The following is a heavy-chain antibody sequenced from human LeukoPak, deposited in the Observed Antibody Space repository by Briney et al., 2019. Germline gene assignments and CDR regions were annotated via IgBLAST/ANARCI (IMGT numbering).Heavy chain of an antibody. J-gene: IGHJ4*02. V-gene: IGHV3-23*01. D-gene: IGHD6-13*01. CDR3: ARQKGSSSWYYFDY. CDR1: GFTFSSYA. Sequence: GGSLRLSCAVAGFTFSSYAMSWVRHAPGKGLEWVSNISGSGDYTYYADSVKGRFTISRDNSKNTLYLQMNSLRAEDTAAYFCARQKGSSSWYYFDYWGQGTLVTVSS. CDR2: ISGSGDYT.